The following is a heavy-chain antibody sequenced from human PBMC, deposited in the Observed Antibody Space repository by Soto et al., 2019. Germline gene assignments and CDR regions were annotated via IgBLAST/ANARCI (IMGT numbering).Heavy chain of an antibody. V-gene: IGHV4-39*01. CDR3: GSLPTTIWMDY. Sequence: QLQVQESGPGQVKPSQTLSLTCTVSGGSITSHHYYWGWIRQPPGKGLEWIGSIYSGGNIYYNPSLRRRLTIFVDTAKNVAALKLNPVTATDLGMQHCGSLPTTIWMDYWGLGTQVSFSS. CDR1: GGSITSHHYY. CDR2: IYSGGNI. J-gene: IGHJ4*02. D-gene: IGHD4-17*01.